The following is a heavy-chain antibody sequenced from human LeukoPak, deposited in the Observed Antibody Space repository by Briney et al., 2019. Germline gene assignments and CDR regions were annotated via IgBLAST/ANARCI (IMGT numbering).Heavy chain of an antibody. Sequence: PSETLSLTCTVSGGSISSYYWSWIRQPPGKGLEWIGYIYYSGITNYNPSLKSRVTMSLDTSKNQFSLKLTSVTAADTAVYYCARTAREFDYWGQGALVTVSS. CDR3: ARTAREFDY. J-gene: IGHJ4*02. V-gene: IGHV4-59*01. CDR1: GGSISSYY. CDR2: IYYSGIT. D-gene: IGHD6-6*01.